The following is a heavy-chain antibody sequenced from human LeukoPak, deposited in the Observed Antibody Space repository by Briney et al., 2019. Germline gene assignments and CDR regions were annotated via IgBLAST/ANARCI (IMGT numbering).Heavy chain of an antibody. D-gene: IGHD6-13*01. CDR1: GFSLRTRWGG. Sequence: SGPTLIKPTQTLTLTFTFSGFSLRTRWGGGGWIRQPPGKALEWLTLSYWDDDQRYSPSLKNRATITKDTSKNQVVLTMTNMDPVDTATYYCAHRRAYSSRIKYWGQGTLVTVSS. V-gene: IGHV2-5*02. CDR3: AHRRAYSSRIKY. CDR2: SYWDDDQ. J-gene: IGHJ4*02.